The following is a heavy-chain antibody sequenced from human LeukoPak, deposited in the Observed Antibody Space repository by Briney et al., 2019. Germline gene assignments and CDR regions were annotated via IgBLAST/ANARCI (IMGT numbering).Heavy chain of an antibody. V-gene: IGHV4-39*01. Sequence: SSETLSLTCTVSGGSISSSSYYWGWIRQPPGKGLEWIGSIYYSGSTYYNPSLKSRVTISVDTSKNQFSLKLSSVTAADTAVYYCARAFITSWYFDLWGRGTLDTVSS. J-gene: IGHJ2*01. CDR3: ARAFITSWYFDL. CDR1: GGSISSSSYY. CDR2: IYYSGST. D-gene: IGHD3-22*01.